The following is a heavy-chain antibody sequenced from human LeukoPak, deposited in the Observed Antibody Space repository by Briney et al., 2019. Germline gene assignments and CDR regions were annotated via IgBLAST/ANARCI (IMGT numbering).Heavy chain of an antibody. CDR3: ARGTVTPGHWYFDL. J-gene: IGHJ2*01. V-gene: IGHV3-30-3*01. CDR2: TSYDESHK. D-gene: IGHD4-17*01. Sequence: HPGRSLRLSCAASGFTFSSYAMHWVRQAPGKGLEWVAVTSYDESHKYYADSVKGRFTISRDNSKSTLDLQMNSLRPEDTAVYYCARGTVTPGHWYFDLWAVAPWSLSPQ. CDR1: GFTFSSYA.